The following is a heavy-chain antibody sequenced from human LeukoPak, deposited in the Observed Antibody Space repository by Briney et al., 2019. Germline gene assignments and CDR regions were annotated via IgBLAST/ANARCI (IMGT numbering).Heavy chain of an antibody. D-gene: IGHD3-10*02. CDR2: ISAYNGNT. J-gene: IGHJ4*02. CDR1: GYTFTSYG. V-gene: IGHV1-18*01. Sequence: ASVKISCKASGYTFTSYGISWVRQAPGQGLEWMGWISAYNGNTNYAQKLQGRVTMTTDTSTSTAYMELRSLRSDDTAVYYCARGSYYYVADGIDYWGQGTLVTVSS. CDR3: ARGSYYYVADGIDY.